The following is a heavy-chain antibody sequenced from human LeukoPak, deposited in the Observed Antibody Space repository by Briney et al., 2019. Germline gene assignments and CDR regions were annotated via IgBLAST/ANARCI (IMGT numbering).Heavy chain of an antibody. CDR2: IQYDGSTK. J-gene: IGHJ5*02. V-gene: IGHV3-30*02. CDR3: AKDPYCSSSSCYTWWFDP. Sequence: PGGSLRLSCAASGFTFSSYGMHWVRQAPGKGLEWVAFIQYDGSTKYYADSVKGRFTISRDNPKNTLYLQMNSLRAEDTAVYYCAKDPYCSSSSCYTWWFDPWGQGTLVTVSA. D-gene: IGHD2-2*02. CDR1: GFTFSSYG.